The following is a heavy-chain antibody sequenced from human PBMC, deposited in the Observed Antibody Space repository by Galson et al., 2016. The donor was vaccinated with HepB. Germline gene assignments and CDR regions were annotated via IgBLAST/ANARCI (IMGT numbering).Heavy chain of an antibody. V-gene: IGHV3-74*01. Sequence: SLRLSCAASGFTFRNYWMHWVRQTPGKGLLWVSRINSDGSHTNYADSVKGRFTISRDNAKNTLYLQMNSLGTEYAAVYHCARESRFLEWYDALDIWGQGTMVPVSS. D-gene: IGHD3-3*01. J-gene: IGHJ3*02. CDR2: INSDGSHT. CDR3: ARESRFLEWYDALDI. CDR1: GFTFRNYW.